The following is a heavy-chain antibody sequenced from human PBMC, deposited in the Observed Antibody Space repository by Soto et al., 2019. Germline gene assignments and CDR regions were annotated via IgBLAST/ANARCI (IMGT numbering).Heavy chain of an antibody. D-gene: IGHD4-17*01. V-gene: IGHV4-31*03. CDR3: ARTGYGDYDFGY. CDR2: IYYSGST. J-gene: IGHJ4*02. Sequence: SETLSLTCTVSGGSIISGGYYWSCIRQHPGKGLEWIGYIYYSGSTYYNPSLKSRVTISVDMSKNQFSLKLSSVTAADTAIYYCARTGYGDYDFGYWGQGALVTVSS. CDR1: GGSIISGGYY.